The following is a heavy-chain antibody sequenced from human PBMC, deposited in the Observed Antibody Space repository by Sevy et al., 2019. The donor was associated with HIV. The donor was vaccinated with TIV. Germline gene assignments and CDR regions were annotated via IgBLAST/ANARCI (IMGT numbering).Heavy chain of an antibody. Sequence: GGSLRLSCAASGFTFSSYSMNWVRQAPGKGLEWVSSISSSSSYIYYADSMKGRFTMSRDNVKNSLYLQMTSLRAEDTAVDYCAREEAGAGHPVLVGEPYGMDVWGQGTTVTVSS. CDR1: GFTFSSYS. D-gene: IGHD6-19*01. CDR2: ISSSSSYI. J-gene: IGHJ6*02. CDR3: AREEAGAGHPVLVGEPYGMDV. V-gene: IGHV3-21*01.